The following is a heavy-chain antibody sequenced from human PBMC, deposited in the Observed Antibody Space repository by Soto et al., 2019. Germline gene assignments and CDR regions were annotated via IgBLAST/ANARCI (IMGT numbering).Heavy chain of an antibody. CDR1: GYTFTYFY. CDR3: ARRDSGGSFDF. CDR2: INPKNGGT. V-gene: IGHV1-2*02. J-gene: IGHJ4*02. Sequence: QVQLVQSGGETKKPGASVRVSCKTSGYTFTYFYIHWVRLAPGQGLEWMGWINPKNGGTSHAQKFQGRVTITRDTSSSTVYRELNSLTSDDRGIYYCARRDSGGSFDFGGQGTLVTVSS. D-gene: IGHD2-15*01.